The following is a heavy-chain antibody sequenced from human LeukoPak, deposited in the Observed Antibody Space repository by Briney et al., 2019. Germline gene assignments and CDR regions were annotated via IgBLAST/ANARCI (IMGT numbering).Heavy chain of an antibody. D-gene: IGHD2-2*01. Sequence: SETLSLTCAVYGGSFSGYYWSWIRQPPGKGLEWIGEINHSGSTNYNPSLKSRVTISVDKSKNQFSLTLSSVTAADTAVYYCARVALLGYCSSTSCYETFDYWGQGTLVTVSS. CDR2: INHSGST. V-gene: IGHV4-34*01. CDR3: ARVALLGYCSSTSCYETFDY. J-gene: IGHJ4*02. CDR1: GGSFSGYY.